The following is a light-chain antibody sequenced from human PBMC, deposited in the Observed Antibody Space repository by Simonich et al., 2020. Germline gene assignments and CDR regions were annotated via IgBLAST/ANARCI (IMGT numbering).Light chain of an antibody. Sequence: DIVMTQSPDSLAVSLGERATINCKSSRSVLYSSNNKNYLAWYQQKPRQPPKLRIYWASTRESGVPDRFSGSGSGTDFTLTRSSLQAEDVAVYYCQQYYSTPLTFGGGTKVEIK. CDR3: QQYYSTPLT. CDR1: RSVLYSSNNKNY. J-gene: IGKJ4*01. CDR2: WAS. V-gene: IGKV4-1*01.